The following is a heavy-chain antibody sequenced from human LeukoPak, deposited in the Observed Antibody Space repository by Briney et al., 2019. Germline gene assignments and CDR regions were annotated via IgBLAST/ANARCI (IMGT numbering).Heavy chain of an antibody. CDR3: AKAMYGSGPFPDAFDI. CDR1: GFTFDDYA. Sequence: GRSLRLSCAASGFTFDDYAMHWVRQAPGKGLEWVSGISWNSGSIGYADSVKGRFTISRDNAKNSLYLQMNSLRAEDTALYYCAKAMYGSGPFPDAFDIWGQGTMVTVSS. CDR2: ISWNSGSI. D-gene: IGHD3-10*01. V-gene: IGHV3-9*01. J-gene: IGHJ3*02.